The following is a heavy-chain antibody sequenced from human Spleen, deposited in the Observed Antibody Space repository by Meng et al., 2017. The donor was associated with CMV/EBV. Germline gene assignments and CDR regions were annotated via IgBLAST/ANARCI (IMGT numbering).Heavy chain of an antibody. CDR3: AKRMGSYYDFWTGYCFDY. CDR1: GFTFSSYG. Sequence: GGSLRLSCAASGFTFSSYGMHWVRQAPGKGLEWVAFIQYDESNKYYADSVKGRFTISRDNSKNTLYLLMNSLRAEDTAVYYCAKRMGSYYDFWTGYCFDYWGQGTLVTVSS. CDR2: IQYDESNK. J-gene: IGHJ4*02. D-gene: IGHD3-3*01. V-gene: IGHV3-30*02.